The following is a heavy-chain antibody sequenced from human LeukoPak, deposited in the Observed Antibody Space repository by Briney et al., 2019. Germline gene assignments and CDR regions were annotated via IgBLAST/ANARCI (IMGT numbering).Heavy chain of an antibody. D-gene: IGHD3-10*01. V-gene: IGHV3-11*01. CDR1: GFTFSDYY. CDR3: AKQTIRITMVRGVTGDY. J-gene: IGHJ4*02. CDR2: ISSSGSTI. Sequence: GGSLRLSCAASGFTFSDYYMSWIRQAPGKGLEWVSYISSSGSTIYYADSVKGRFTISRDNAKNSLYLQMNSLRAEDTAVYYCAKQTIRITMVRGVTGDYWGQGALVTVSS.